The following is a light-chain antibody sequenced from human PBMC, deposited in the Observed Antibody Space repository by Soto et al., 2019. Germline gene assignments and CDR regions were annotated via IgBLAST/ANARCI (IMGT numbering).Light chain of an antibody. V-gene: IGLV2-14*01. J-gene: IGLJ2*01. CDR1: SSEVGGYQY. CDR2: EVS. CDR3: CSYTLRSTLV. Sequence: QSALTQPASVSGSPGQSITISCTGTSSEVGGYQYVSWYQQYPGKAPKLVIYEVSNRPSGVSIRFSGSKSGDTASLTISGLQAEDEADYYCCSYTLRSTLVFGGGTKLTVL.